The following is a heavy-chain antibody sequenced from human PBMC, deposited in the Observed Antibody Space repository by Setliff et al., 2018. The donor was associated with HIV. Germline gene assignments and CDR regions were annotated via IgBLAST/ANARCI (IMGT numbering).Heavy chain of an antibody. CDR2: INPNSGGT. V-gene: IGHV1-2*04. CDR3: ARDPSPPSYPYYGMDV. D-gene: IGHD1-26*01. CDR1: GYTFTGYY. Sequence: ASVKFSCKASGYTFTGYYMHWVRQAPGQGLEWMGWINPNSGGTNYAQKFQGWVTMTRDTSISTAYMELSRLRSDDTAVYYCARDPSPPSYPYYGMDVWGQGTTVTVSS. J-gene: IGHJ6*02.